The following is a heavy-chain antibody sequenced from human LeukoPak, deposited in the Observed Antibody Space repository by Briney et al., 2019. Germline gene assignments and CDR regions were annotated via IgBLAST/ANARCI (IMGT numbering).Heavy chain of an antibody. J-gene: IGHJ4*02. CDR3: ARDKVVGATYFDY. D-gene: IGHD1-26*01. Sequence: GGSLRLSCAASGFTFSSYSMNWVRQAPGKGPEWVATIQQEGSEIYYVDSVKGRFTISRDNAKNSVYLQMNSLRADDTAVYYCARDKVVGATYFDYWGQGILATVSS. CDR2: IQQEGSEI. V-gene: IGHV3-7*01. CDR1: GFTFSSYS.